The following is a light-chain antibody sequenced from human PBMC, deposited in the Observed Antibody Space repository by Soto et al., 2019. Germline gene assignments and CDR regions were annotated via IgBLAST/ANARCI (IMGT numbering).Light chain of an antibody. Sequence: QSVLTQPPSVSGAPGQRVTISCTGSSSNIGSLYDVHWYQHLPGTAPKLLIYDNNNRPSGVPDRFSGSKSGTSASLAITGLQAEDEADYFCKSYAGSNTYVFGSGTKLTVL. CDR3: KSYAGSNTYV. CDR1: SSNIGSLYD. CDR2: DNN. J-gene: IGLJ1*01. V-gene: IGLV1-40*01.